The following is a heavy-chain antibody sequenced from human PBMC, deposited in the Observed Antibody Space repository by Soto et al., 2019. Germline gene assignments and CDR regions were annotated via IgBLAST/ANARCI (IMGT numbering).Heavy chain of an antibody. CDR2: ISYDGSNK. Sequence: QVQLVESGGGVVQPGRSLRLSCAASGFTFSSDGMHWVRQAPGKGLEWVAVISYDGSNKYYADSVKGRFTISRDNSKNTLYLQMNSLRAEDTAVYYCAKGRARVVLAAFSGGEYFQHWGQGTLVTVSS. J-gene: IGHJ1*01. D-gene: IGHD2-15*01. CDR1: GFTFSSDG. CDR3: AKGRARVVLAAFSGGEYFQH. V-gene: IGHV3-30*18.